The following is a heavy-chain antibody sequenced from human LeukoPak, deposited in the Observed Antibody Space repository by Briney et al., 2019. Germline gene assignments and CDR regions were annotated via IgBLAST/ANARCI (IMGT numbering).Heavy chain of an antibody. CDR1: GGSFSGYY. Sequence: SETLSLTCAVYGGSFSGYYWSWIRQPPGKGLEWIGEINHSGSTNYNPSLKSRVTISVDTSKNQFSLKLSSVTAADTAVYYCATRGKRALRPYCMDVWGKGTTVTVSS. CDR3: ATRGKRALRPYCMDV. J-gene: IGHJ6*03. CDR2: INHSGST. D-gene: IGHD1-1*01. V-gene: IGHV4-34*01.